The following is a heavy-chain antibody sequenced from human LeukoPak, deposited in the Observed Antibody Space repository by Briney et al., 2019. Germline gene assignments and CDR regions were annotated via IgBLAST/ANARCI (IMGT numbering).Heavy chain of an antibody. Sequence: GGSLRLSCAASGLTFSSYGMSWVRQAPGKGLEWVSSISFTGGTTYYADSVKGRFTIYRDNSKDTLYLQMNSVRAEDTAIYYCVKNGDRGAYCSGGSCYPYYYYYMDVWGKGTTVTVSS. CDR2: ISFTGGTT. D-gene: IGHD2-15*01. CDR1: GLTFSSYG. CDR3: VKNGDRGAYCSGGSCYPYYYYYMDV. V-gene: IGHV3-23*01. J-gene: IGHJ6*03.